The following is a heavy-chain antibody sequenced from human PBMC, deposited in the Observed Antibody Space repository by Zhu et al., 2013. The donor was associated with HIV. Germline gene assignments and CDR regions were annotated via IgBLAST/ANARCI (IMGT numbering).Heavy chain of an antibody. J-gene: IGHJ6*03. V-gene: IGHV1-46*01. CDR3: AVYDFWSGFPGTYYMDV. D-gene: IGHD3-3*01. CDR2: ISPSADIT. CDR1: GYTFTSYY. Sequence: QVQLVQSGAEVKKPGASVKVSCKASGYTFTSYYIHWVRQAPGQGLEWMGIISPSADITSSAQKFQGRVTMTRDTSISTAYMELKSLRSEDTAVYYCAVYDFWSGFPGTYYMDVWGKGTTVTVSS.